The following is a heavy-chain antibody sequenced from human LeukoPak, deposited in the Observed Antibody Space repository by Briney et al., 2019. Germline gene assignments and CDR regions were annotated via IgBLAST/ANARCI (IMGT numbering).Heavy chain of an antibody. Sequence: ASVKVSCKASGYTFTSYGISWVRQAPGQGLEWMGWISAYNGNTNYAQKLQGRFTMTTDTSTSTAYMELRSLRSDDTAVYYCARVRSHYDSSGNFDYWGQGTLVTVSS. D-gene: IGHD3-22*01. V-gene: IGHV1-18*01. CDR1: GYTFTSYG. CDR2: ISAYNGNT. CDR3: ARVRSHYDSSGNFDY. J-gene: IGHJ4*02.